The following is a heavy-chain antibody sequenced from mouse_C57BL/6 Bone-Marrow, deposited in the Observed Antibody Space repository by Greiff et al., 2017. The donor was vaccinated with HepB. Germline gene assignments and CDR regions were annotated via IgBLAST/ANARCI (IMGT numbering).Heavy chain of an antibody. CDR1: GYSITSGYY. V-gene: IGHV3-6*01. Sequence: EVKLLESGPGLVKPSQSLSLTCSVTGYSITSGYYWNWIRQFPGNKLEWMGYIGYDGSNNYNPSLKNRISITRDTSKNQFFLKLNSVTTEDTATYYCARAPYWGQGTLVTVSA. CDR3: ARAPY. J-gene: IGHJ3*01. CDR2: IGYDGSN.